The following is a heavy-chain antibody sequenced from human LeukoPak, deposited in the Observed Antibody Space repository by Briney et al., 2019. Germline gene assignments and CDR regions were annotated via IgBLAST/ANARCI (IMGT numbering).Heavy chain of an antibody. CDR3: TRPDDYGDY. Sequence: TGGSLRLSCAASGFTFSSYSMNWVRQASGKGLEWVGRIRSKANSYATAYAASVKGRFTISRDDSKNTAYLQMNSLKTEDTAVYYCTRPDDYGDYWGQGTLVTVSS. CDR2: IRSKANSYAT. V-gene: IGHV3-73*01. CDR1: GFTFSSYS. J-gene: IGHJ4*02.